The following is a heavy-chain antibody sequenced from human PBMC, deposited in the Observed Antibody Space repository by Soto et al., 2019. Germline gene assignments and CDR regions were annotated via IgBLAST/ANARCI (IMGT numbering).Heavy chain of an antibody. J-gene: IGHJ6*02. CDR1: GYTFTSYA. CDR2: INAGNGNT. CDR3: ASRAPPGGNYYGSGTPFYYYGMDV. D-gene: IGHD3-10*01. V-gene: IGHV1-3*01. Sequence: ASVKVCGKAAGYTFTSYAMHWVRQAPGQRLEWMGWINAGNGNTKYSQKFQGRVTITRDTSASTAYMELSSLRSEDTAVYYCASRAPPGGNYYGSGTPFYYYGMDVWGQGTTVTVSS.